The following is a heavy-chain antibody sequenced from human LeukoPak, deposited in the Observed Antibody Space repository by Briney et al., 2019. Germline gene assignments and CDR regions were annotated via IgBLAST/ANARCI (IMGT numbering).Heavy chain of an antibody. CDR1: GFFFSNYA. D-gene: IGHD6-6*01. CDR3: ASASSSAGNFFDY. J-gene: IGHJ4*02. CDR2: ISSDGSKI. Sequence: PGGSLRLSCAAPGFFFSNYAMHWVRQAPGKGLEGVALISSDGSKIYYADCVKGRFNISRTNAKNSLYLKMNRPRAEDTAVYYCASASSSAGNFFDYWGQGTLVTVSS. V-gene: IGHV3-30*04.